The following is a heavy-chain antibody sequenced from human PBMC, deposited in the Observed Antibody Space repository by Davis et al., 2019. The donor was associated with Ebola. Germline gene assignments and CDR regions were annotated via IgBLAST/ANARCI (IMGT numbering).Heavy chain of an antibody. J-gene: IGHJ6*02. Sequence: SETLSLTCAVYGGSFSGYYWSWIRQPPGKGLEWIGEINHSGSTNYNPSLKSRVTISVDTSKNQFSLKLSSVTAADTAVYYCARGGDPRGGYYGMDVWGQGTTVTVSS. D-gene: IGHD3-10*01. V-gene: IGHV4-34*01. CDR2: INHSGST. CDR3: ARGGDPRGGYYGMDV. CDR1: GGSFSGYY.